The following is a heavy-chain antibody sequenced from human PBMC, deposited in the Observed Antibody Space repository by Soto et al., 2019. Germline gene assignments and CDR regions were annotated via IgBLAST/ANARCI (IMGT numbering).Heavy chain of an antibody. J-gene: IGHJ3*02. CDR1: GGSISSSSFN. CDR2: IYYDGST. D-gene: IGHD3-16*01. Sequence: QLQLRESGPGLVKPSETLSLTCSVSGGSISSSSFNWDWIRQPPGKGLGWIGTIYYDGSTDYNPSLKSRAIISVHTSKTEFSLNLTSVTAADTAVYYCARFFGNAFDIWGHGTVVTVS. CDR3: ARFFGNAFDI. V-gene: IGHV4-39*01.